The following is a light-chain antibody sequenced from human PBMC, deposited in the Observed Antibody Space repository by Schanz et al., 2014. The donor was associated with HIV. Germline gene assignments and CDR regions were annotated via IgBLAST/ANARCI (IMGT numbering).Light chain of an antibody. Sequence: QSVLTQPPSVSGAPGQRVTISCTGNSSNIGAGYDVHWYQQLPRTAPKLLIYGNSNRPSGVPDRFSGSKSGTSASLAITGLQAEDEADYYCAAWDDSLNGVIFGGGTKLTVL. J-gene: IGLJ2*01. CDR2: GNS. CDR3: AAWDDSLNGVI. V-gene: IGLV1-40*01. CDR1: SSNIGAGYD.